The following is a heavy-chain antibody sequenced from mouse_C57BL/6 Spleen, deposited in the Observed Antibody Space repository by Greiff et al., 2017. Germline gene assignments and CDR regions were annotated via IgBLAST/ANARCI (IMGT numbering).Heavy chain of an antibody. D-gene: IGHD6-5*01. CDR1: GYTFTSYG. V-gene: IGHV1-81*01. CDR3: ARSPMSDEDYAMDY. Sequence: VQLQQSGAELARPGASVKLSCKASGYTFTSYGISWVKQRTGQGLEWIGEIYPRSGNTYYNEKFKGKATLTADKSSSTAYMELRSLTSEDAAVYFCARSPMSDEDYAMDYWGQGTSVTVSS. CDR2: IYPRSGNT. J-gene: IGHJ4*01.